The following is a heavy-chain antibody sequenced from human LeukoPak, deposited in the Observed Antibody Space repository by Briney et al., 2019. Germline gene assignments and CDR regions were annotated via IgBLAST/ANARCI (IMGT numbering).Heavy chain of an antibody. CDR2: ISGSGGST. V-gene: IGHV3-23*01. CDR3: AKEDY. Sequence: PGGSLRLPCAASGFTFSRNAMGWLRQAPGKRLECVSVISGSGGSTYYADSVKGRFTISRDNSKNTLDLQMSSLRAEGAAVYYCAKEDYWGQGTLVTVSS. J-gene: IGHJ4*02. CDR1: GFTFSRNA.